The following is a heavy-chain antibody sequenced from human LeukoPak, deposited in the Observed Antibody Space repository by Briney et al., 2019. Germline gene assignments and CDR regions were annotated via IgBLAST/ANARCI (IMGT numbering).Heavy chain of an antibody. Sequence: ASVKVSCKASGYTFTNYAMNWVRQAPGQGLEWMGWMNPNSGNTGYAQKFQGRVTMTRNTSISTAYMELSSLRSEDTAVYYCARLEPYYDILTGREFDYWGQGTLVTVSS. CDR3: ARLEPYYDILTGREFDY. D-gene: IGHD3-9*01. CDR2: MNPNSGNT. CDR1: GYTFTNYA. V-gene: IGHV1-8*01. J-gene: IGHJ4*02.